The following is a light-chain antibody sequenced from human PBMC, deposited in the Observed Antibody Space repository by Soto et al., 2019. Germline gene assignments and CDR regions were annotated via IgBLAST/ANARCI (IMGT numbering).Light chain of an antibody. CDR2: GAS. CDR1: QVVSNT. Sequence: ETLMTQSPATLSVSPGARATLFCTASQVVSNTLAWYQQKPGQAPRLLIFGASARATGVPARFSGGGSGTLFTLSISSLQSEDFGIYYCQQYNKWPWTFGQGTKVEVK. J-gene: IGKJ1*01. CDR3: QQYNKWPWT. V-gene: IGKV3-15*01.